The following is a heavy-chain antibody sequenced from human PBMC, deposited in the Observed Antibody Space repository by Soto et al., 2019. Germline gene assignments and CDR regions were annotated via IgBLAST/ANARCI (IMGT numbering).Heavy chain of an antibody. J-gene: IGHJ6*02. CDR1: GVSFNNNG. CDR2: VSSPFRAS. Sequence: QVQLVQSGAELKKPGSSVKVSCKTSGVSFNNNGIGWVRQAPGHGLEWMGGVSSPFRASNYARKFQGRISITADASTGTVNMELSSLTSEDTAQYYCARVLYYGSGSYSPYGMDVWGQGTTVTVSS. V-gene: IGHV1-69*01. D-gene: IGHD3-10*01. CDR3: ARVLYYGSGSYSPYGMDV.